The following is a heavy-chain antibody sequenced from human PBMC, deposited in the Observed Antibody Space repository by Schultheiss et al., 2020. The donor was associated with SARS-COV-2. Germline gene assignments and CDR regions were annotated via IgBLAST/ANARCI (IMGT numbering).Heavy chain of an antibody. CDR2: ISSSSSYI. V-gene: IGHV3-21*01. D-gene: IGHD1-14*01. CDR1: GFTFSSYS. CDR3: ARDLRMTTYCMDV. Sequence: GGSLRLSCAASGFTFSSYSMNWVRQAPGKGLEWVSSISSSSSYIYYADSVKGRFTISRDNAKNSLYLQMNSLRAEDTAVYYCARDLRMTTYCMDVWGQGTTVTVSS. J-gene: IGHJ6*02.